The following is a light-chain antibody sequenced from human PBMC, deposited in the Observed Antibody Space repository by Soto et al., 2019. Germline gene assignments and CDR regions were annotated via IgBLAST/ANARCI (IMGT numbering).Light chain of an antibody. J-gene: IGKJ1*01. V-gene: IGKV3-20*01. CDR2: GAS. CDR1: QSVRSTH. Sequence: EIVMTQSPATLSVSPGERATLSCRSSQSVRSTHLAWYQLKPGQAPRLFIYGASSRATGIPDRFSGSGSGTDFTLTISRLEPEDFAVYYCQQYGSAPWAFGQGTKVDIK. CDR3: QQYGSAPWA.